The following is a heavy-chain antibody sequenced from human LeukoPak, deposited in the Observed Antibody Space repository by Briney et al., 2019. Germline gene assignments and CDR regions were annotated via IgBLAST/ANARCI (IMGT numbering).Heavy chain of an antibody. CDR3: ARREIYCSGGSCYWWGAFDI. V-gene: IGHV3-7*01. Sequence: GGSLRLSCVVSGFTFSSHWMSWDRQAPGKGLEWVANIKQDGSEKYYVDSVKGRFTISRDNAKNSLYLQMNSLRAEDTAVYYCARREIYCSGGSCYWWGAFDIWGQGTMVTVSS. CDR2: IKQDGSEK. J-gene: IGHJ3*02. CDR1: GFTFSSHW. D-gene: IGHD2-15*01.